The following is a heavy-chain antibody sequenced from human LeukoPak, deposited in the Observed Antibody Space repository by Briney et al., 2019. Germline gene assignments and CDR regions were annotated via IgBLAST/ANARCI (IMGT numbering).Heavy chain of an antibody. J-gene: IGHJ5*02. CDR1: GFTFSSYG. D-gene: IGHD3-9*01. CDR3: ARDKLRYFDWLSYWFDP. CDR2: IWYDGSNK. Sequence: GGSLRLSCAASGFTFSSYGMHWVRQAPGEGLEWVAVIWYDGSNKYYADSVKGRFTISRDNSKNTLYLQMNSLRAEDTAVYYCARDKLRYFDWLSYWFDPWGQGTLVTVSS. V-gene: IGHV3-33*01.